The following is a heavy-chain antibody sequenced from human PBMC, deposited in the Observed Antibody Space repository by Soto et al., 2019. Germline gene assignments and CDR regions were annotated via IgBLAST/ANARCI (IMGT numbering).Heavy chain of an antibody. CDR3: ARPLPPPGAKIFGVVEGIDV. Sequence: PGGSLRLSCAASGFTVSSNYMSWVRQAPGKGLEWVSVIYSGGSTYYADSVKGRFTISRDNSKNTLYLQMNSLRAEDTAVYYCARPLPPPGAKIFGVVEGIDVWGQGTTVTVSS. CDR1: GFTVSSNY. V-gene: IGHV3-53*01. D-gene: IGHD3-3*01. J-gene: IGHJ6*02. CDR2: IYSGGST.